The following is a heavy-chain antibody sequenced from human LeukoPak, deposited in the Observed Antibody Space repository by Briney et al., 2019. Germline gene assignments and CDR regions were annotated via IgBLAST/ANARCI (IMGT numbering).Heavy chain of an antibody. J-gene: IGHJ4*02. V-gene: IGHV1-2*02. CDR2: INPNSGGT. D-gene: IGHD3-22*01. CDR1: GYTFTGYY. CDR3: ARGPDSSGYYPFDY. Sequence: ASVKVSCKASGYTFTGYYMHWVRQAPGQGLEWMGWINPNSGGTNYAQKFQGRVTMTRDTSISTAYMELSRLRSDDTAVCYCARGPDSSGYYPFDYWGQGTLVTVSS.